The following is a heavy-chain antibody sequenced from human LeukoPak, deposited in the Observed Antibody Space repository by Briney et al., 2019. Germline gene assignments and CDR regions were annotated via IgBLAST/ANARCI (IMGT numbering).Heavy chain of an antibody. Sequence: PGGSLRLSCAASGFRFDNHWMTWVRQAPGKGLEWVANIKEDGNEKYYVDSAKGRFTISRDNAKNSLYLQMNSLRAEDTAVYYCARGAYSPFDYWGQRTLVTVSS. D-gene: IGHD5-18*01. CDR1: GFRFDNHW. J-gene: IGHJ4*02. V-gene: IGHV3-7*01. CDR2: IKEDGNEK. CDR3: ARGAYSPFDY.